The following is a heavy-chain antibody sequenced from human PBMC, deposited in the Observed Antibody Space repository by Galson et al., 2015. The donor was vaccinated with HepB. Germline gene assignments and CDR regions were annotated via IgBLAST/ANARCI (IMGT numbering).Heavy chain of an antibody. J-gene: IGHJ4*02. CDR2: IIPILGIA. Sequence: SVKVSCKASGGTFSSYAISWVRQAPGQGLEWMGRIIPILGIANYAQKFQGRVTITADKSTSTAYMELSSLRSEDTAVYYCARVHCSSTSCQGIDYWGQGTLVTVSS. CDR3: ARVHCSSTSCQGIDY. CDR1: GGTFSSYA. V-gene: IGHV1-69*04. D-gene: IGHD2-2*01.